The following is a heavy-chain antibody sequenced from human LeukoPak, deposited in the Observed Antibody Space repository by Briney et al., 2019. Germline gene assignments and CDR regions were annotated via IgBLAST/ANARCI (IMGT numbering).Heavy chain of an antibody. Sequence: SETLSLTCTISSGSISSSSYYWGWIRQPPGRGLEWIADIYYSGSTYYNPSLKSRVSISIDTSNNHFSLRLSSVTAADTALYYCARRRYYDSTGYLDWGQGTLVTVSS. V-gene: IGHV4-39*02. D-gene: IGHD3-22*01. J-gene: IGHJ1*01. CDR2: IYYSGST. CDR3: ARRRYYDSTGYLD. CDR1: SGSISSSSYY.